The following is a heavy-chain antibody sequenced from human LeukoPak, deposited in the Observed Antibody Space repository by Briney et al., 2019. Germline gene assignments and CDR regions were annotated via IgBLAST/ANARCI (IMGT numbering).Heavy chain of an antibody. D-gene: IGHD6-19*01. J-gene: IGHJ4*02. Sequence: GGSLRLSCAASGFTFSSYWMSWVRQAPGKGLEWVANIKQDGSEKYYVDSVKGRFTISRDNAKNSLYLQMNSLRAEDTAVYYCARDRGSGWYDGTYDYWGQGTLVTVSS. CDR1: GFTFSSYW. CDR2: IKQDGSEK. CDR3: ARDRGSGWYDGTYDY. V-gene: IGHV3-7*01.